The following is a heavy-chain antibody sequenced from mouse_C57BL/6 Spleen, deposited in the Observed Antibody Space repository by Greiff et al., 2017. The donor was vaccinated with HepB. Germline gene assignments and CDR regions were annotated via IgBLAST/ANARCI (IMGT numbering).Heavy chain of an antibody. D-gene: IGHD2-3*01. CDR3: ARGGGYYPFAY. J-gene: IGHJ3*01. Sequence: EVKLQQSGPELVKPGASVKISCKASGYTFTDYYMNWVKQSHGKSLEWIGDINPNNGGTSYNQKFKGKATLTVDKSSSTAYMELRSLTSEDSAVYYCARGGGYYPFAYWGQGTLVTVSA. CDR1: GYTFTDYY. V-gene: IGHV1-26*01. CDR2: INPNNGGT.